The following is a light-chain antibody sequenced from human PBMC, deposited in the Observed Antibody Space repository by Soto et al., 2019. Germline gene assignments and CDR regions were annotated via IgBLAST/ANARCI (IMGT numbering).Light chain of an antibody. CDR1: QSVSSY. J-gene: IGKJ5*01. CDR3: QHRSNRPPP. CDR2: DAS. V-gene: IGKV3-11*01. Sequence: IVVTQTPATLSLSPGERATLSCRASQSVSSYLAWYQQKPGQAPRLLIYDASNRATGIPARFSGSGSGTDFTLTISSLEPEDFALYYGQHRSNRPPPFGQGT.